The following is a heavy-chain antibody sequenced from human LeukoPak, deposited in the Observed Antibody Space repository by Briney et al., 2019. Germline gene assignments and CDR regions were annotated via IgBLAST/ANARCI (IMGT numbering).Heavy chain of an antibody. CDR3: ARDFVRFLEWPTDGGCYMDV. J-gene: IGHJ6*03. Sequence: PGGSLRLSCAASGFTFSSYSMNWVRQAAGKGLEWVSSISSSSSYIYYADSVKGRFTISRDNAKNSLYLQMNSLRAEDTAVYYCARDFVRFLEWPTDGGCYMDVWGKGTTVTVSS. CDR1: GFTFSSYS. V-gene: IGHV3-21*01. CDR2: ISSSSSYI. D-gene: IGHD3-3*01.